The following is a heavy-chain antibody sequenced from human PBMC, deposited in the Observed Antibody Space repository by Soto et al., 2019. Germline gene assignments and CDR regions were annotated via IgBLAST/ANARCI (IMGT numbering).Heavy chain of an antibody. CDR2: IVPIFGTA. J-gene: IGHJ4*02. V-gene: IGHV1-69*01. CDR1: GGTFSSYA. Sequence: QVQLVQSGAEVKKPGSSVKVSCKASGGTFSSYAISWVRQAPGQGLELMGGIVPIFGTANYAQKFQGRVTITVDESTSTAYMELSSLTSEDTAVSYCARSGYCGGHCYSYDYWGQGTLVIVSS. CDR3: ARSGYCGGHCYSYDY. D-gene: IGHD2-21*02.